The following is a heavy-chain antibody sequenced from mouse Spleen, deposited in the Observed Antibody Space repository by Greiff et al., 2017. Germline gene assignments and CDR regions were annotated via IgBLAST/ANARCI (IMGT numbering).Heavy chain of an antibody. CDR2: IYPGDGDT. CDR1: GYAFSSSW. Sequence: VQRVESGPELVKPGASVKISCKASGYAFSSSWMNWVKQRPGKGLEWIGPIYPGDGDTNYNGKFKGKATLTADKSSSTAYMQLSSLTSEDSAVYFCAREGAYYSYYSYDGFAYWGQGTLVTVSA. J-gene: IGHJ3*01. CDR3: AREGAYYSYYSYDGFAY. V-gene: IGHV1-82*01. D-gene: IGHD2-12*01.